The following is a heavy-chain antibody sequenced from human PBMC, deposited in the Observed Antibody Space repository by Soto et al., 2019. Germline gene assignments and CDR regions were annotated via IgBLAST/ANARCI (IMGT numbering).Heavy chain of an antibody. Sequence: RASVKVSCKTSGYTFSDYYLHWVRQAPGQGLEWLGWINPKSGGTNSVQDFRGRITMTSDASIRTAYLEVTALRSDDTAVYYCAREGIGRIPTDWGQGTLVTVSS. D-gene: IGHD2-21*01. CDR1: GYTFSDYY. CDR2: INPKSGGT. CDR3: AREGIGRIPTD. J-gene: IGHJ1*01. V-gene: IGHV1-2*02.